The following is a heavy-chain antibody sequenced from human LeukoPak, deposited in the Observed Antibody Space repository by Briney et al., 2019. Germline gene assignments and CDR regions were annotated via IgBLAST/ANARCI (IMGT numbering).Heavy chain of an antibody. CDR3: ARCHKERYFVPPTNTNWFDP. D-gene: IGHD3-9*01. V-gene: IGHV3-7*01. J-gene: IGHJ5*02. CDR2: IKQDGSEK. Sequence: GGSLRLSCAAPGFTFSSYWMSWVRQAPGKGLEWVANIKQDGSEKYYVDSVKGRFTISRDNAKNSLYLQMNSLRAEDTAVYYCARCHKERYFVPPTNTNWFDPWGQGTLVTVSS. CDR1: GFTFSSYW.